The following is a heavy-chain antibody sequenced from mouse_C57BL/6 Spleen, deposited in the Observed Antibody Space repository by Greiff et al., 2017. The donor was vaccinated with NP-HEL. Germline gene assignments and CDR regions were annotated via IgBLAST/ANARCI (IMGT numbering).Heavy chain of an antibody. V-gene: IGHV1-55*01. CDR2: IYPGSGST. CDR3: ARRIYYDYDSHYFDY. Sequence: QVQLQQPGAELVKPGASVKMSCKASGYTFTSYWITWVKQRPGQGLEWIGDIYPGSGSTNYNEKFKSKATLTVDTSSSTAYMQLSSLTSEDSAVYYCARRIYYDYDSHYFDYWGQGTTLTVSS. J-gene: IGHJ2*01. D-gene: IGHD2-4*01. CDR1: GYTFTSYW.